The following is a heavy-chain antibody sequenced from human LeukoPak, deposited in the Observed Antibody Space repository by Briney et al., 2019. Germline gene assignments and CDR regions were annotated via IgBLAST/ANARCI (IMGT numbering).Heavy chain of an antibody. CDR3: AKAGYSSPTYFDY. D-gene: IGHD6-13*01. V-gene: IGHV3-23*01. CDR1: GFTFSSYA. CDR2: ISGSGGST. Sequence: GGSLRLSCAASGFTFSSYAMSWVRQAPGKGLEWVSAISGSGGSTYYANSVKGRFTISRDNSKNTLYLQMNSLRAEDTAVYYCAKAGYSSPTYFDYWGQGTLVTVSS. J-gene: IGHJ4*02.